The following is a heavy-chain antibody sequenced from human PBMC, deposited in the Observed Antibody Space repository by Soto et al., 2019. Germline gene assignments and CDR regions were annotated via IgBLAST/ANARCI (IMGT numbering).Heavy chain of an antibody. D-gene: IGHD3-10*01. CDR2: ISGGSSVT. CDR1: GFTFSDYA. V-gene: IGHV3-23*01. Sequence: PVGSLRLSCTASGFTFSDYAMAWVRQAPGKGLEWVSTISGGSSVTYYGDSVKGRFTISRDNAKKTLFLQLNRLSAEDTATYYCAKVLSKNYYYPFDFWGQGTQVTV. J-gene: IGHJ4*02. CDR3: AKVLSKNYYYPFDF.